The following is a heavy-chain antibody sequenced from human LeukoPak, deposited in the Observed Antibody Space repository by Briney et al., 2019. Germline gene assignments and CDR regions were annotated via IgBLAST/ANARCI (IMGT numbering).Heavy chain of an antibody. CDR3: ARVGMGYQLLCYYSSGMDV. CDR2: MSAYNGNR. V-gene: IGHV1-18*01. CDR1: GYTFTSYG. D-gene: IGHD2-2*01. J-gene: IGHJ6*02. Sequence: ASVKVSCKASGYTFTSYGISWVRQAPGQGLEWMGWMSAYNGNRDYAQKLQGGVTMTTDTSTSTAYMELRSLRSDDTAVYYCARVGMGYQLLCYYSSGMDVWGQGTTVTVSS.